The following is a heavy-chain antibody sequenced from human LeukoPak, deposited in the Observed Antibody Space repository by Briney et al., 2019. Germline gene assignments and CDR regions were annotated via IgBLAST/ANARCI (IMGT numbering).Heavy chain of an antibody. CDR3: AKTTEGGYTYSYFYYYYVDV. J-gene: IGHJ6*03. CDR2: IYTSGST. V-gene: IGHV4-4*07. CDR1: GFTFSSYA. D-gene: IGHD5-18*01. Sequence: GSLRLSCAASGFTFSSYAMSWIRQPAGKGLEWIGRIYTSGSTNYNPSLKSRVTMSVDTSKNQFSLELRSVTAADTAVYYCAKTTEGGYTYSYFYYYYVDVWGRATAVTISS.